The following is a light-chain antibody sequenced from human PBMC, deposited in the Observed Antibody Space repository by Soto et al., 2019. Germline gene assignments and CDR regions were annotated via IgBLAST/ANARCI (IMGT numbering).Light chain of an antibody. Sequence: QSALTQPASVSGSPGQSITISCTGTSSDVGGYNYVSWYQQHPGKAPKLMIYDVSNRPSGVSNRFSGSKSGNTASLTISGLQAEDEADYYCSSSTSSSPPFGGGTKLTVL. CDR1: SSDVGGYNY. CDR3: SSSTSSSPP. V-gene: IGLV2-14*01. J-gene: IGLJ2*01. CDR2: DVS.